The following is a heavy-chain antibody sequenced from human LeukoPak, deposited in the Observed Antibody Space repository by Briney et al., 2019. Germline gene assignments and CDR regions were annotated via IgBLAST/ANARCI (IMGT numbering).Heavy chain of an antibody. J-gene: IGHJ4*02. CDR2: VNLQGST. V-gene: IGHV4-4*02. CDR1: GGSITQTNY. D-gene: IGHD2-8*01. Sequence: SETLSLTCDVSGGSITQTNYWTWVRQPPGKGLEWIGEVNLQGSTNYNPSLMGRVAISVDTSENHVSLQLTSVTAADTAVYYCSRENGAFSPFGYWGQGTLVTVLS. CDR3: SRENGAFSPFGY.